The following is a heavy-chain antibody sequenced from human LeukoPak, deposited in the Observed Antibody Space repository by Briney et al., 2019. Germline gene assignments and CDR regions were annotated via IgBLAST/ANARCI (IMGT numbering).Heavy chain of an antibody. D-gene: IGHD7-27*01. CDR3: ARDQAGDHEVSYNWFDP. V-gene: IGHV1-69*04. J-gene: IGHJ5*02. CDR1: GGTFSSYT. CDR2: IIPILGIA. Sequence: SVKVSCKASGGTFSSYTISWVRQAPGQGLEWMGRIIPILGIANYAQKFQGRVTITADKSTSTAYMELSSLRSEDTAVYYCARDQAGDHEVSYNWFDPWGQGTLVTVSS.